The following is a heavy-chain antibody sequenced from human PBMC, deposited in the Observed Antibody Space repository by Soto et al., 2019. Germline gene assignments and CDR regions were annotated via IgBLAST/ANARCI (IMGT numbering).Heavy chain of an antibody. CDR1: GFTFSSYW. CDR2: IKQDGSEK. V-gene: IGHV3-7*04. Sequence: EVQLVESGGGLVQPGGSLRLSCAASGFTFSSYWMSWVRQAPGKGLEWVANIKQDGSEKYYVDSVKGRFTISRDNAKNSLYLQMNSLRAEDTAVYYCARGMGRGVVDAFDIWGQGTMVTVSS. D-gene: IGHD3-10*01. CDR3: ARGMGRGVVDAFDI. J-gene: IGHJ3*02.